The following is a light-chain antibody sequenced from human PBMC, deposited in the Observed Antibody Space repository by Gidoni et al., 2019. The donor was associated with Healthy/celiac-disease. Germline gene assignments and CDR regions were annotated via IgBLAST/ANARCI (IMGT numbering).Light chain of an antibody. CDR2: AAS. J-gene: IGKJ3*01. CDR3: QQLNSYPLT. Sequence: IQLTQSPSSLSASVGDRVTITCRASQGISSYLAWYQQKPGKAPKLLIYAASTLQSVVPSRFSGSGSGTDFTLTISSLQPEDFATYYCQQLNSYPLTFGPGTKVDIK. V-gene: IGKV1-9*01. CDR1: QGISSY.